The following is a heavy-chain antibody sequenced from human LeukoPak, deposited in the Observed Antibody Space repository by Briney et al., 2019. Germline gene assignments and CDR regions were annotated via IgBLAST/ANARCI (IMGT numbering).Heavy chain of an antibody. CDR1: GGTFSSYT. V-gene: IGHV1-69*02. Sequence: SVKVSCKASGGTFSSYTIRWVRQAPGQGREWMGRIIPILGIANYAQMFQGRVPITADKSTSTAYMELSSLRSEDTAVYYCAMGVVVPEYYFDYWGQGTLVTVSS. D-gene: IGHD2-2*01. CDR2: IIPILGIA. CDR3: AMGVVVPEYYFDY. J-gene: IGHJ4*02.